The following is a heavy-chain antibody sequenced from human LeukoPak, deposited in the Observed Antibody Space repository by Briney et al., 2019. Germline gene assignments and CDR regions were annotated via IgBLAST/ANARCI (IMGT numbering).Heavy chain of an antibody. J-gene: IGHJ4*02. V-gene: IGHV3-23*01. CDR1: GFTFSNAW. CDR2: ISGSGGST. CDR3: AKFGLYSGSYSDDY. Sequence: GGSLRLSCAASGFTFSNAWMSWVRQAPGKGLEWVSAISGSGGSTYYADSVKGRFTISRDNSKNTLYLQMNSLRAEDTAVYYCAKFGLYSGSYSDDYWGQGTLVTVSS. D-gene: IGHD1-26*01.